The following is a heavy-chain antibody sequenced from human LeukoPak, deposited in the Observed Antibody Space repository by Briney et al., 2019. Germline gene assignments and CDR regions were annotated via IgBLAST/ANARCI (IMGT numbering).Heavy chain of an antibody. V-gene: IGHV4-4*07. CDR2: ISPRGNT. J-gene: IGHJ4*02. Sequence: SETLSLTCNVSGASMSNYYWSWIRQPAGRGLEWIGRISPRGNTNYNPSLNSRVTISLDTSTNQFSLKLMSVTAADTAAYYCARGGHSYGTFDSWGRGALVSVSS. CDR1: GASMSNYY. CDR3: ARGGHSYGTFDS. D-gene: IGHD3-16*01.